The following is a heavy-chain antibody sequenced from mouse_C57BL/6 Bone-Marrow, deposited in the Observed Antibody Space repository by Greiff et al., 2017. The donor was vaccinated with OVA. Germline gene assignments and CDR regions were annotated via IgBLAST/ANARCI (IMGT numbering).Heavy chain of an antibody. CDR3: AREDDYDWYFDV. CDR2: IYPGDGDT. D-gene: IGHD2-4*01. J-gene: IGHJ1*03. Sequence: VQLQQSGPELVKPGASVKISCKASGYAFSSSWMNWVKQRPGKGLEWIGRIYPGDGDTNYNGKFKGKATLTADKSSSTAYMQLSSLTSEDSAVYFCAREDDYDWYFDVWGIGTTVTVSS. V-gene: IGHV1-82*01. CDR1: GYAFSSSW.